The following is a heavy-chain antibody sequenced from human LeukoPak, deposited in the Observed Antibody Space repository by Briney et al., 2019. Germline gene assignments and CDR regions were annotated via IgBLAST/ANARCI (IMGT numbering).Heavy chain of an antibody. CDR2: ISDSGGNT. J-gene: IGHJ6*03. CDR1: GITLSNYG. Sequence: GGSLRLSCAVSGITLSNYGMSWVRQAPGKGLEWVAGISDSGGNTKYADSVKGRFTISRDNPKNTLYLQMNSLRSEDTAVYYCARGRQRLQSKWWVTGTTSGYMDVWGKGTTVTVSS. CDR3: ARGRQRLQSKWWVTGTTSGYMDV. V-gene: IGHV3-23*01. D-gene: IGHD1-7*01.